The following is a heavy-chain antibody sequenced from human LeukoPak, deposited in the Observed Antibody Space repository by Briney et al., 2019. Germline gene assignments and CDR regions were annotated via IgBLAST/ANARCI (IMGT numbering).Heavy chain of an antibody. D-gene: IGHD6-13*01. CDR1: GFTFSSYT. Sequence: GGSLRPSCAASGFTFSSYTMSWVRQAPGKGLEWVSAISGSGGSTYYADSVKGRFTISRDNSKNTLYLQMNSLRAEDTAVYYCAKDPLSWYTHFDYWGQGTLVTVSS. J-gene: IGHJ4*02. CDR2: ISGSGGST. CDR3: AKDPLSWYTHFDY. V-gene: IGHV3-23*01.